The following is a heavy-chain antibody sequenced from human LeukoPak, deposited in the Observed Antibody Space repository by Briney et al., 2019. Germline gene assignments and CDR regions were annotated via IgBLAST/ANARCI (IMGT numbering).Heavy chain of an antibody. CDR2: IYPGGSDT. D-gene: IGHD3-10*01. CDR1: GYSSTSYC. Sequence: GALLNISCIAAGYSSTSYCIGWVRQMPGKGLEWMGIIYPGGSDTKYSPSFQGQVTISADKSNSTAYMQWSSLKASDTAMYYCARPINYYGSGSYFGAYFDYWGQGTLVTVSS. V-gene: IGHV5-51*01. CDR3: ARPINYYGSGSYFGAYFDY. J-gene: IGHJ4*02.